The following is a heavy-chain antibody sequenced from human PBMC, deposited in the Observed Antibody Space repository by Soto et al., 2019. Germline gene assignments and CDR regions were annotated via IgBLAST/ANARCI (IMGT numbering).Heavy chain of an antibody. Sequence: QVQLVQSGAEVKKPGSSVKVSCKASGGTFSSYAISWVRQAPGQGLEWMGGIIPIFGTANYAQKFQGRVTITADESTSTAYMELSSLRSEDTAVYYCARVHVEMATKGLWYFDLWGRGTLVTVSS. CDR1: GGTFSSYA. V-gene: IGHV1-69*01. J-gene: IGHJ2*01. CDR3: ARVHVEMATKGLWYFDL. D-gene: IGHD5-12*01. CDR2: IIPIFGTA.